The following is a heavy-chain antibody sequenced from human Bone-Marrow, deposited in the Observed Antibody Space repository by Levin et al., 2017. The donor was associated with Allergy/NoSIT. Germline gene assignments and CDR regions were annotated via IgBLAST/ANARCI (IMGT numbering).Heavy chain of an antibody. J-gene: IGHJ3*02. CDR2: ITTAGGHM. CDR1: GASFSSYV. Sequence: TGGSLRLSCTVSGASFSSYVMNWVRQVPGKGPEWISSITTAGGHMYYADSVKGRFTISRDNAANSLFLQMDSLRLEDTAVYYCATGHDLSDTFDIWGQGTMVTVSS. CDR3: ATGHDLSDTFDI. V-gene: IGHV3-21*01. D-gene: IGHD3-16*01.